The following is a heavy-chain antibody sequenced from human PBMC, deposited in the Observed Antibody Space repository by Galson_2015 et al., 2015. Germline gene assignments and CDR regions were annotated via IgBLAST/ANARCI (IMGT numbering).Heavy chain of an antibody. J-gene: IGHJ4*02. V-gene: IGHV3-23*01. CDR3: AKTRASTGTTLSFDY. CDR2: ISGSGGST. Sequence: SLRLSCAASGFTFSSYAMSWVRQAPGKGLEWVSAISGSGGSTYYADSVKGRFTISGDNSKNTLYLQMNSLRAEDTAVYYCAKTRASTGTTLSFDYWGQGTLVTVSS. D-gene: IGHD1-7*01. CDR1: GFTFSSYA.